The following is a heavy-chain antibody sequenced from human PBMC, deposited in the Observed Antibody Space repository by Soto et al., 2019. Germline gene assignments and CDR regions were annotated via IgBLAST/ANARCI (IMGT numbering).Heavy chain of an antibody. Sequence: PSETLSLTCTVSGDSVSSGSYYWSWIRQPPGKGLEWIGYISYSGNTNYNPSLKSRLTISVDTSKNQYSLKLSSVTAADTAVYYCARKAGSFDNWFDPWGQGTLVTAPQ. D-gene: IGHD3-10*01. CDR3: ARKAGSFDNWFDP. CDR2: ISYSGNT. J-gene: IGHJ5*02. V-gene: IGHV4-61*01. CDR1: GDSVSSGSYY.